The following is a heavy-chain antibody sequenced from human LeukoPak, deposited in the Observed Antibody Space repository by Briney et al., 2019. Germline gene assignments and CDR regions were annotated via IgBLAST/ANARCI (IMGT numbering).Heavy chain of an antibody. CDR3: ARHLYPITASEGYFDP. Sequence: SETLSLTCTVSGGSISSYYWSWIRQPPGKGLEWIGYIYYSGSTNYNPSLQSRFTISVDTSKNQFSLKLTSVTAADTAVYYCARHLYPITASEGYFDPWGQGTLVTVSS. CDR2: IYYSGST. CDR1: GGSISSYY. V-gene: IGHV4-59*08. D-gene: IGHD2-2*02. J-gene: IGHJ5*02.